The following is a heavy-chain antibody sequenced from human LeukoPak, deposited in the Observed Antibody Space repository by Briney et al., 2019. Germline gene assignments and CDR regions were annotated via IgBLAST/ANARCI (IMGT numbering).Heavy chain of an antibody. D-gene: IGHD3-9*01. CDR3: ARKENILTGDYDH. CDR1: GFTFSSYT. Sequence: GGSLRLSCAPSGFTFSSYTMNWVRQAPGKGLEWVSSISSDSNYIYYADSVKGRFTISRDNAWNSLYLQMNSLRAEDTAVYYCARKENILTGDYDHWGQGTLVTVSS. V-gene: IGHV3-21*01. J-gene: IGHJ5*02. CDR2: ISSDSNYI.